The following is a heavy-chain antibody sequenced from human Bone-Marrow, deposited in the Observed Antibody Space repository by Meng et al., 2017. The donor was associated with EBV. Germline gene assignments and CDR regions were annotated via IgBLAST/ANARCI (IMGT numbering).Heavy chain of an antibody. Sequence: QVPLGRLGARLLKPSETLALTCAVYGGSFSGYYRSWIRQPPGKGLEWIGEINHSGSTNYNPSLKTRVTISVDTSKNQFSLKLSSVTAADTAVYYCAREVYNWFDPWGQGTLVTVSS. CDR3: AREVYNWFDP. CDR2: INHSGST. D-gene: IGHD6-6*01. CDR1: GGSFSGYY. J-gene: IGHJ5*02. V-gene: IGHV4-34*01.